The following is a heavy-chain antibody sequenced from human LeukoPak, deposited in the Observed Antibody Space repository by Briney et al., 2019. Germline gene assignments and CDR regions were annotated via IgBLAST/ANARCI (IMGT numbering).Heavy chain of an antibody. CDR2: IYYNGSA. CDR1: GDSFSTYY. Sequence: SETLSLTCTVSGDSFSTYYWSWVRQPPGKGLEWIGNIYYNGSANYNPSLKSRVTTSIDSSKNQFSLKLSSVTAAGTAVYFCARDRRAAGSIFDFWGQGTLVTVSS. CDR3: ARDRRAAGSIFDF. D-gene: IGHD6-13*01. J-gene: IGHJ4*02. V-gene: IGHV4-59*01.